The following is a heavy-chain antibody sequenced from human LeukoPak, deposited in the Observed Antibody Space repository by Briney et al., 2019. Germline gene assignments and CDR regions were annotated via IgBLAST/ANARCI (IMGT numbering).Heavy chain of an antibody. Sequence: GASVKVSCKASGYTFTSYGISWVRQAPGQGLEWMGWISAYNGNTNYAQKLQGRVTMTTDTSTSTAYMELRSLRSDDTAVYYYARAGFRVLSGLVEYWGQGTLVTVSS. CDR1: GYTFTSYG. CDR2: ISAYNGNT. V-gene: IGHV1-18*01. CDR3: ARAGFRVLSGLVEY. J-gene: IGHJ4*02. D-gene: IGHD3-10*01.